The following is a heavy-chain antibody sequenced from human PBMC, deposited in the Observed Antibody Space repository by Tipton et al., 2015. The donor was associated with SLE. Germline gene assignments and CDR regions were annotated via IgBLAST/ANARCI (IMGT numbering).Heavy chain of an antibody. Sequence: TLSLTCTVSGGSIGSYYWSWIRQSPGKGLEWIGYIFYSGSTNYNPSLKSRVTISVDTSKNQFSLKLSSVTAADTAVYYCARSLGTYYYDSTVAFWGQGTLVTVSS. D-gene: IGHD3-22*01. CDR1: GGSIGSYY. CDR3: ARSLGTYYYDSTVAF. CDR2: IFYSGST. J-gene: IGHJ4*02. V-gene: IGHV4-59*01.